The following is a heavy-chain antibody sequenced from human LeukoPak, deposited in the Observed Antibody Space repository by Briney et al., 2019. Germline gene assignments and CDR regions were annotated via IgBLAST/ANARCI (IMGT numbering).Heavy chain of an antibody. CDR2: IIPIFGTA. J-gene: IGHJ4*02. CDR3: ARETEYYYDSSGYYPLDY. V-gene: IGHV1-69*05. D-gene: IGHD3-22*01. Sequence: VASVKVSCKASGYTFTSYGISWVRQAPGQGLEWMGGIIPIFGTANYAQKFQGRVTITTDESTSTAYMELSSLRSEDTAVYYCARETEYYYDSSGYYPLDYWGQGTLVTVSS. CDR1: GYTFTSYG.